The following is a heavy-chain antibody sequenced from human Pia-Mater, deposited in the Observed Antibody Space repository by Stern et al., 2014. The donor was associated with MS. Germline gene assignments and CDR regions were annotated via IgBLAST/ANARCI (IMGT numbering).Heavy chain of an antibody. J-gene: IGHJ6*02. CDR1: GFSLSNSG. CDR3: MGVGDAMHV. Sequence: QLVQSGGGVVQPGRSLTLSCAASGFSLSNSGMHWVRQAPGKGLEWVAVMSFVGGNKKYGDSVKGRFSISRDMANNTLFLQMNSLRPEDTAVYYCMGVGDAMHVWGQGTTVIVSS. CDR2: MSFVGGNK. V-gene: IGHV3-30*03.